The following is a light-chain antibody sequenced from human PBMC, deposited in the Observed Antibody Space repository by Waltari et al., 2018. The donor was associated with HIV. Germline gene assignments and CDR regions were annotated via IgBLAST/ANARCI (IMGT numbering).Light chain of an antibody. Sequence: QSVLTQPPSVSGAAGQTVTVSCTGSTSNRGGNFDVHWYQHLPGTAPKLLIYGNNDRPSGVPARFSGSRSGSSASLAITGLQAEDEADYYCQSYDNVLTAVIFGGGTKVTVL. CDR2: GNN. CDR3: QSYDNVLTAVI. V-gene: IGLV1-40*01. CDR1: TSNRGGNFD. J-gene: IGLJ2*01.